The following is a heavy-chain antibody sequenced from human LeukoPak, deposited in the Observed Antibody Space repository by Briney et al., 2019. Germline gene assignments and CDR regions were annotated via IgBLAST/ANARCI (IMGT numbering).Heavy chain of an antibody. J-gene: IGHJ3*02. V-gene: IGHV4-34*01. CDR1: GGSFSGYY. CDR2: ISHGGSI. CDR3: AREGVMRGYCTSTSCSKAFGI. D-gene: IGHD2-2*01. Sequence: SETLSLTCAVYGGSFSGYYWSWIRQPPGKGLEWIGKISHGGSINYNPSLKSRVTISVDTSKNQFSLKLTSVTAADTAVYYCAREGVMRGYCTSTSCSKAFGIWGQGTLVTVSS.